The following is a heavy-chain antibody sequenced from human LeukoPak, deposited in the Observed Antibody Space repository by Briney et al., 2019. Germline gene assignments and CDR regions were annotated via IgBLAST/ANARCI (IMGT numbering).Heavy chain of an antibody. Sequence: VXVXCKVSXXXXXXLXXHWXXXAXXXXXXXXXXXXXEDGETIYAQKFQGRVTMTEDTSTDTAYTELSSLRSEDTAVYYCATDRGYCSGGSCYGWFDPWGQGTLVTVSS. J-gene: IGHJ5*02. D-gene: IGHD2-15*01. V-gene: IGHV1-24*01. CDR2: XXXEDGET. CDR3: ATDRGYCSGGSCYGWFDP. CDR1: XXXXXXLX.